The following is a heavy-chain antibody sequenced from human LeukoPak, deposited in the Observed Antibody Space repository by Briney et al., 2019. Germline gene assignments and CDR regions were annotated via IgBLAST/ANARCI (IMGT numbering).Heavy chain of an antibody. CDR2: INPNSGGT. Sequence: GASVKVSCKASGYTFTGYYMHWVRQAPGQGLEWMGWINPNSGGTNYAQKFQGRVTMTRDTSISTAYMELSRLRSDDTAVYYCARGPKITSGYDYLLFDYWGQGTLVPVSS. J-gene: IGHJ4*02. CDR3: ARGPKITSGYDYLLFDY. D-gene: IGHD5-12*01. CDR1: GYTFTGYY. V-gene: IGHV1-2*02.